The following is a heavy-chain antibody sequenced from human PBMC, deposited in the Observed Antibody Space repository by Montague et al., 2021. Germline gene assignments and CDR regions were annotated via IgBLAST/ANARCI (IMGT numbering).Heavy chain of an antibody. D-gene: IGHD6-19*01. CDR1: GFTFSSYA. CDR2: IVGNGGNT. CDR3: AKRDSSGLHYFDY. V-gene: IGHV3-23*01. Sequence: SLRLSCAASGFTFSSYAMTWVRQAPGKGLEWVSLIVGNGGNTFYADSVKGRFTISRDNSKNTLYLQMNSLRADDTAAYYCAKRDSSGLHYFDYWGQGTLDTVSS. J-gene: IGHJ4*02.